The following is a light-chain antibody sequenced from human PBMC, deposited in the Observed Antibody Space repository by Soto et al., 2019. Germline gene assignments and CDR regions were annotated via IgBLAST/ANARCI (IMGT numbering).Light chain of an antibody. J-gene: IGLJ1*01. Sequence: QSALTQPASVSGSPGQSITISCTGTSSDVGYYNYVSWYQQHPGKAPKLMIYDVSNRPAGVSNRFSGSKSGNTASLTISGLQAEDEADYHCSSYTSSSTYVFGSGTQVTVL. V-gene: IGLV2-14*01. CDR1: SSDVGYYNY. CDR3: SSYTSSSTYV. CDR2: DVS.